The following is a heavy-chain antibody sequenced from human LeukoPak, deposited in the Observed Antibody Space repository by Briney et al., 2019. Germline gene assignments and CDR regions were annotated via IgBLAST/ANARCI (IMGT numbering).Heavy chain of an antibody. J-gene: IGHJ4*02. Sequence: PGGSLRLSCAASGFTFSGSTMHWVRQACGKGLEWIGRIRNKANNYATAYAASVKGRFTISRDDSKNTAYLQMNSLKTEDTAVYYCTQPSGVEGNFWGQGTLVTVSS. D-gene: IGHD5-24*01. CDR1: GFTFSGST. CDR3: TQPSGVEGNF. V-gene: IGHV3-73*01. CDR2: IRNKANNYAT.